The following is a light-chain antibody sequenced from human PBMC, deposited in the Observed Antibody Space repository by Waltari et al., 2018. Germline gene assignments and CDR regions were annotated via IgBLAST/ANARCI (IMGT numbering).Light chain of an antibody. J-gene: IGLJ3*02. CDR1: RGDVGGYNY. CDR3: FSYTASDSWL. Sequence: QSALTQPASVSGSPGQSITISCTGTRGDVGGYNYVPWYQQYPGSAPKLIIYDVNKRPSGVSYRFSGSKSGNTASLTISGLQGEDEADYYCFSYTASDSWLFGGGTKLTVL. V-gene: IGLV2-14*01. CDR2: DVN.